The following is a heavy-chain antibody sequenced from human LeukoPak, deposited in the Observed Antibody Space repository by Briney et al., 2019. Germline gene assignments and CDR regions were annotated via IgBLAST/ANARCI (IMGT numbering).Heavy chain of an antibody. V-gene: IGHV1-69*13. CDR2: IIPIFGTA. J-gene: IGHJ5*02. CDR3: ARDQGYSLYWFDP. CDR1: GYTFTGYY. Sequence: GASVKVSCKASGYTFTGYYMHWVRQAPGQGLEWMGGIIPIFGTANYAQKFQGRVTITADESTSTAYMELSSLRSEDTAVYYCARDQGYSLYWFDPWGQGTLVTVSS. D-gene: IGHD5-18*01.